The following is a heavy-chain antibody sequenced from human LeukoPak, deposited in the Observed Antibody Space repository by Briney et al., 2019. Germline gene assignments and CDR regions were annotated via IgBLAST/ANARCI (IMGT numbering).Heavy chain of an antibody. V-gene: IGHV3-48*03. D-gene: IGHD6-6*01. CDR1: GFTFSSYE. Sequence: AGSLRLSCAASGFTFSSYEMNWVRQAPGKGLEWVSYISSSGSTINYADSVKGRFTISRDNAKNSLYLQMNSLRAEDTAVYYCARAYSSSTFDYWGQGTLVTVSS. CDR3: ARAYSSSTFDY. J-gene: IGHJ4*02. CDR2: ISSSGSTI.